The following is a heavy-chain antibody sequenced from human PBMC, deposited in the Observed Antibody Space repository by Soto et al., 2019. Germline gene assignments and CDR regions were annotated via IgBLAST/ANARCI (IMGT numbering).Heavy chain of an antibody. D-gene: IGHD3-3*01. V-gene: IGHV1-58*01. Sequence: QMQLVQSGPEVKKPGTSVKVSCKASGFTFTSSAVQWVRQARGQRLEWIGWIVVGSGNTNYAQKFQERVTITRDMSTSTAYMELSSLRSEDTAVYYCAAESLASPMWSGYPSFDYWGQGTLVTVSS. CDR2: IVVGSGNT. CDR3: AAESLASPMWSGYPSFDY. J-gene: IGHJ4*02. CDR1: GFTFTSSA.